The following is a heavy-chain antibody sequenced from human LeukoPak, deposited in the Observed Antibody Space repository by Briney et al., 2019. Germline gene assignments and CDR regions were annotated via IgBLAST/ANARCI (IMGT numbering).Heavy chain of an antibody. V-gene: IGHV1-69*05. CDR1: GGTFTSYA. CDR3: ARVLGDDFWSGPNYYMDV. D-gene: IGHD3-3*01. Sequence: SVKVSCKASGGTFTSYAISGVGQAPGQGLEWMGGIIPIFGTANYAQKFQGRVTITTDESTSTAYMELSSLTSEDTAAYYCARVLGDDFWSGPNYYMDVWGKGTTVTVSS. CDR2: IIPIFGTA. J-gene: IGHJ6*03.